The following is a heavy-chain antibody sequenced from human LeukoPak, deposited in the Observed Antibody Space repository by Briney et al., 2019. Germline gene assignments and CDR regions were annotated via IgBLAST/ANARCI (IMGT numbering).Heavy chain of an antibody. V-gene: IGHV4-4*07. CDR3: AREANYCSGGSCYSVMVDY. Sequence: SETLSLTCTVSGGSICSYYWSWIRQPAGKGLEWIGRIYTSGSTNYNPSLKSRVTMSVDTSKNQFSLKLSSVTAADTAVYYCAREANYCSGGSCYSVMVDYWGQGTLVTVSS. CDR2: IYTSGST. D-gene: IGHD2-15*01. CDR1: GGSICSYY. J-gene: IGHJ4*02.